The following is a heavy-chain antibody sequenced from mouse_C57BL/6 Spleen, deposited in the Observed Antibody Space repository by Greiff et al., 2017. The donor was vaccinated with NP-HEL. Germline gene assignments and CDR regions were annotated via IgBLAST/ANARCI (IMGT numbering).Heavy chain of an antibody. Sequence: QVQLKESGAELVKPGASVKLSCKASGYTFTEYTIHWVKQRSGQGLEWIGWFYPGSGSIKYNEKFKDKATLTADKSSSTVYMELSRLTSEDAAVYFCARHEALYDGFDYWGQGTTLTVSS. CDR3: ARHEALYDGFDY. J-gene: IGHJ2*01. D-gene: IGHD2-3*01. CDR1: GYTFTEYT. CDR2: FYPGSGSI. V-gene: IGHV1-62-2*01.